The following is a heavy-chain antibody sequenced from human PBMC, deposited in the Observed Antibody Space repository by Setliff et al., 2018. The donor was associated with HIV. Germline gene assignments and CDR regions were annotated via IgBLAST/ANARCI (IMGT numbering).Heavy chain of an antibody. Sequence: GASVKVSCKPSRYTFTNYDINWVRQAAGQGLEWMGWMNPDSRNTGYAQRFEGSVTMTWDTSISTAYMELNNVKFEDTAIYYCARARTDYYDRRRRSHYYIDVWARGATVTVSS. J-gene: IGHJ6*03. D-gene: IGHD3-22*01. CDR3: ARARTDYYDRRRRSHYYIDV. CDR2: MNPDSRNT. V-gene: IGHV1-8*02. CDR1: RYTFTNYD.